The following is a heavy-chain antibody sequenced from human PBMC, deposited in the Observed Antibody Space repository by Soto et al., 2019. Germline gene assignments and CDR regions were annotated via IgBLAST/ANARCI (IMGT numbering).Heavy chain of an antibody. CDR2: IYPGDSDT. CDR3: ARLGTMVRGVIPGLDY. CDR1: GYSFTSYW. Sequence: GESLKISCKGSGYSFTSYWIGWVRQMPGKGLEWMGIIYPGDSDTRYSPSFQGQVTISADKSISTAYLQWSSLKASDTAMYYCARLGTMVRGVIPGLDYWGQGTLVTVSS. J-gene: IGHJ4*02. V-gene: IGHV5-51*01. D-gene: IGHD3-10*01.